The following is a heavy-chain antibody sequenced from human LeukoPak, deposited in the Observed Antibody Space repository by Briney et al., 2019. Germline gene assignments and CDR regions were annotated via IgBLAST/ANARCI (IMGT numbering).Heavy chain of an antibody. V-gene: IGHV3-11*05. CDR3: AKDLIPSVV. J-gene: IGHJ4*02. CDR2: ISSRTSDT. CDR1: GFTFSDYY. D-gene: IGHD5/OR15-5a*01. Sequence: SGGSLRLSCAASGFTFSDYYMSWIRQAPGKGLEWVSYISSRTSDTNYVDSVKGRFTISRDNAKNSLYLQMNSLRAEDTAVYYCAKDLIPSVVWGQGTLVTVSS.